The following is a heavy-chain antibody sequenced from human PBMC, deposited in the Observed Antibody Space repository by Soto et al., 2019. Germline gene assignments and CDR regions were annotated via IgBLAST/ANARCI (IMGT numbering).Heavy chain of an antibody. CDR2: ISYDGSNK. Sequence: LRLSCAASGFTFSSYGMHWVRQAPGKGLEWVAVISYDGSNKYYADSVKGRFTISRDNSKNTLYLQMNSLRAEDTAVYYCANGYSYGLYYYGMDVWGQGTTVTVSS. CDR1: GFTFSSYG. CDR3: ANGYSYGLYYYGMDV. D-gene: IGHD5-18*01. J-gene: IGHJ6*02. V-gene: IGHV3-30*18.